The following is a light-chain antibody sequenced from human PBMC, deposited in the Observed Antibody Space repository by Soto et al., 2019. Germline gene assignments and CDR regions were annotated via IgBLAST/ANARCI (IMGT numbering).Light chain of an antibody. CDR1: SSNIGAGFD. Sequence: QLVLTQPPSVSGAPGQRVTISCTGSSSNIGAGFDVHWYQQFPGTAPKLLIYGNNNRPSGVPDRFSGSKSDTSASLTITGLQAEDEADYYCQAFWLFGGGTKLTVL. CDR3: QAFWL. V-gene: IGLV1-40*01. CDR2: GNN. J-gene: IGLJ3*02.